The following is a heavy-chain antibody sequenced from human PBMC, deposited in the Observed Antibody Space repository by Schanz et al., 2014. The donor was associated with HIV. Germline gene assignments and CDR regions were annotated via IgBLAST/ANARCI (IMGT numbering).Heavy chain of an antibody. V-gene: IGHV3-33*01. CDR2: IWYDGSYK. CDR3: ARSPDWAGTDAFEI. D-gene: IGHD6-19*01. J-gene: IGHJ3*02. CDR1: GFTFRNFG. Sequence: EQLVESGGGVVQPGKSLRLSCAASGFTFRNFGMHWVRQAPGKGLEWAAVIWYDGSYKYYADSVKGRFTISRDNPKNTLYLQMNSLRAEDTAIYYCARSPDWAGTDAFEIWGQGTMVTVSS.